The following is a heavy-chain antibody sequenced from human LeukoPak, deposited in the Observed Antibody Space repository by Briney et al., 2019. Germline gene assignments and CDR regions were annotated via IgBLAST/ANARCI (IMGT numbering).Heavy chain of an antibody. D-gene: IGHD5-18*01. J-gene: IGHJ4*02. V-gene: IGHV3-11*03. Sequence: GGSLRLSCAASGXTFSDYYMSWIRQAPGKGLEWVSYISSGSTSTNYADSVKGRFTISRDNAKNSLYLQMNSLRAEDTAVYYCARPDTATFMPDSWGQGTLVTVSS. CDR1: GXTFSDYY. CDR3: ARPDTATFMPDS. CDR2: ISSGSTST.